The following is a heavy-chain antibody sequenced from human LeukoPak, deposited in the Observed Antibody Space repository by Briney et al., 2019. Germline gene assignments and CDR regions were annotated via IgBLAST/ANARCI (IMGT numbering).Heavy chain of an antibody. CDR3: AAEHEKVDYRSTWFDP. CDR1: GSTLTELS. V-gene: IGHV1-24*01. D-gene: IGHD4/OR15-4a*01. CDR2: F. Sequence: ASVKVSCKVSGSTLTELSMHWVRQAPGKGLEWMGGFQGRVIMTEDTSTDTAYMELSSPRSEDTAVYYCAAEHEKVDYRSTWFDPWGQGTLVTVSS. J-gene: IGHJ5*02.